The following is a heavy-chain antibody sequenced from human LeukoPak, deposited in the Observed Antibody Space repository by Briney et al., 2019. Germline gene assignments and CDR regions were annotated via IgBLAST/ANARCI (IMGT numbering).Heavy chain of an antibody. CDR2: ISYDGSNK. V-gene: IGHV3-30*03. D-gene: IGHD6-19*01. CDR1: GFTFSSYG. Sequence: GGSLRLSCAASGFTFSSYGMHWVRQAPGKGLEWVAVISYDGSNKYYADSVKGRFTISRDNSKNTLYLQMNSLRAEDTAVYYCARYYSHTSAWSEGGLDQWGQGTLVTVSS. CDR3: ARYYSHTSAWSEGGLDQ. J-gene: IGHJ4*02.